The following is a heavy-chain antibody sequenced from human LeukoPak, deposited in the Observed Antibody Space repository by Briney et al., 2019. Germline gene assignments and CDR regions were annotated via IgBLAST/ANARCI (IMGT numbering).Heavy chain of an antibody. CDR1: GFTFSNYD. Sequence: GGSLRLSCAASGFTFSNYDMHWVRQATGKALEWVSAIDTAGGTYYPGSVKGRFTISRENSKNSLYLQMDTLRAEGTAVYFCVRELMGPGRYYYMDAWGKGTTVTVSS. CDR2: IDTAGGT. D-gene: IGHD2-8*01. V-gene: IGHV3-13*01. CDR3: VRELMGPGRYYYMDA. J-gene: IGHJ6*03.